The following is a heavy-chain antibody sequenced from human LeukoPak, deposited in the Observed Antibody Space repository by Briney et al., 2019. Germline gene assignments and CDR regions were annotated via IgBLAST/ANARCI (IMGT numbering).Heavy chain of an antibody. Sequence: GGSLRLSCAVSGITLSNYGMSWVRQAPGKGLEWVAGISDSGGSTYNAYFVKGQFTISRDNTTNTLYLEMNSLRAENTDEYFCAKRGVVIRVILVGFHKEAYYFDSWGQGALVTVSS. J-gene: IGHJ4*02. CDR1: GITLSNYG. V-gene: IGHV3-23*01. CDR2: ISDSGGST. D-gene: IGHD3-22*01. CDR3: AKRGVVIRVILVGFHKEAYYFDS.